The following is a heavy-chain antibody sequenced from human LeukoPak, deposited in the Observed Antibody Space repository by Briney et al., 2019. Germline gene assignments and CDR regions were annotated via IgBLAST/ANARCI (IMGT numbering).Heavy chain of an antibody. CDR2: IYYSGST. Sequence: SETLSLTCTVSGGSISSSSYYWGWIRQPPGKGLEWIGSIYYSGSTYYNPSLKSRVTISVDTSKNQFSLKLSSVTAADTAVYYCARVFGEYYDSSGYYAPWDYWGQGTLVTVSS. J-gene: IGHJ4*02. CDR3: ARVFGEYYDSSGYYAPWDY. D-gene: IGHD3-22*01. V-gene: IGHV4-39*07. CDR1: GGSISSSSYY.